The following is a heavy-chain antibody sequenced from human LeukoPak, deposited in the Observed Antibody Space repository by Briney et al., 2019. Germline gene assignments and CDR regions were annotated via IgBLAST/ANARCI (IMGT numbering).Heavy chain of an antibody. V-gene: IGHV4-59*01. CDR3: ARDRGGNSDY. Sequence: SETPSLTCTVSGGSISSYYWSWIRQPPGKGLEWIGYIYYSGSTNYNPSLKSRVTISVDTSKNQFSLKLSSVTAADTAVYYCARDRGGNSDYWGQGALVTVSS. CDR2: IYYSGST. CDR1: GGSISSYY. J-gene: IGHJ4*02. D-gene: IGHD4-23*01.